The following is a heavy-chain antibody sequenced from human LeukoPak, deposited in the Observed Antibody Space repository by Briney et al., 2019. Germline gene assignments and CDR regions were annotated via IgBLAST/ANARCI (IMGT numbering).Heavy chain of an antibody. CDR1: GYTFSSYW. CDR2: IKQDGSEK. CDR3: ARERGIVGATSIFDY. V-gene: IGHV3-7*01. D-gene: IGHD1-26*01. J-gene: IGHJ4*02. Sequence: GGSLRLSCAASGYTFSSYWMSWVRQAPGKGLEWVANIKQDGSEKYYVDSVKGRFTISRDNAKNSLYLQMNSLRAEDTAVYYCARERGIVGATSIFDYWGQGTLVTVSS.